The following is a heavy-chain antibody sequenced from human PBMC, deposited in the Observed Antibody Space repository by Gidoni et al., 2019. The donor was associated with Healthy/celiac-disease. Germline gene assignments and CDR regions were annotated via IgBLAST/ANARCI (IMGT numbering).Heavy chain of an antibody. D-gene: IGHD1-1*01. CDR1: GFTFSSYA. V-gene: IGHV3-23*01. J-gene: IGHJ4*02. CDR3: AKDPHLTTATNSDFDY. CDR2: ISGSGGST. Sequence: EVHLFESGGGLVQPGGFLRLSCAASGFTFSSYAMSWVSEAPGTGLEWVSDISGSGGSTYYAESVKGRFTISRDNSKNTLYLQMNRLRAEDTAVYYCAKDPHLTTATNSDFDYWGQGTLVTVSS.